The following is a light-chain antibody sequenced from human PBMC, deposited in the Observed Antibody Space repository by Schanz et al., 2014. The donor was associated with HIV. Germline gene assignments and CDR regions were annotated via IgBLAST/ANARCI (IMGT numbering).Light chain of an antibody. CDR2: EAS. CDR3: QQYGTSLT. J-gene: IGKJ4*01. CDR1: QSISGW. V-gene: IGKV1-5*03. Sequence: DIQMTQSPSTLSASVGDRISLTCRASQSISGWLAWYQQKPGEAPNLLISEASTLESGVPSRFSGSGSGTDFTLTISSLEPEDFAVYYCQQYGTSLTFGGGTKVEIK.